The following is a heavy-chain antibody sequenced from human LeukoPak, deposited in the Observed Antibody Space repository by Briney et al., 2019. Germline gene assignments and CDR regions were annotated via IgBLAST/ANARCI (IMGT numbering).Heavy chain of an antibody. Sequence: GGSLRLSCAASGFTFSSFDMHWVRQPTGQGLEWVSTIGTASDTYYPGSVEGRFTLSRDNAKNSLYLQMNSLTAGDTAVCYCARGPPHGKYYYMDVWGKGTTVTVSS. V-gene: IGHV3-13*01. CDR1: GFTFSSFD. CDR3: ARGPPHGKYYYMDV. CDR2: IGTASDT. J-gene: IGHJ6*03. D-gene: IGHD1-1*01.